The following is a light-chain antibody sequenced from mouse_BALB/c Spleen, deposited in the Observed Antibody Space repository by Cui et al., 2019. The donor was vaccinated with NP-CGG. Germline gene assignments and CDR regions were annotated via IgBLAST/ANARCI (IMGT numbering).Light chain of an antibody. CDR1: TGAVTTSNY. J-gene: IGLJ1*01. Sequence: QAVVNQESALTTSPGETVKLTCRSSTGAVTTSNYANWVQEKPDHLFTGLIGGTNNRAPGIPARFSGSLIGDKAALTITGAQTEDDAIYFCALWYSNHWVFGGGTKLTVL. CDR3: ALWYSNHWV. V-gene: IGLV1*01. CDR2: GTN.